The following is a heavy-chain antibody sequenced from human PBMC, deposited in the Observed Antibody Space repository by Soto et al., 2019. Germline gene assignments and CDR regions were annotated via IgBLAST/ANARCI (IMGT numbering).Heavy chain of an antibody. J-gene: IGHJ4*02. CDR1: GDSVSRDTYY. CDR2: IYSSGNT. CDR3: ARDIRGFSRAFDY. D-gene: IGHD5-18*01. Sequence: QVQLQESGPGLVKPSETLSLPCSVSGDSVSRDTYYWTWIRQPPGKGLEWIGYIYSSGNTNYNPSLKSRVTISLDTSSNQFSLKLTSVTAADTAVYYCARDIRGFSRAFDYWGQGTLVTVSS. V-gene: IGHV4-61*01.